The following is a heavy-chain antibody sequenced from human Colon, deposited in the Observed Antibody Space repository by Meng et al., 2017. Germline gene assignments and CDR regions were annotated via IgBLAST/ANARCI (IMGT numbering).Heavy chain of an antibody. CDR2: MNPNNGNT. J-gene: IGHJ5*01. Sequence: QVHLVQSAAEERKPGASVKVTCKASGYTFTSSDINWVRQATGRGLEWLGWMNPNNGNTGSAQKFQGRVSMTRDTSIVTAYMELSVLTSEDTAVYYCARTAMLDSWGQGTLVTVSS. CDR3: ARTAMLDS. D-gene: IGHD2-2*01. CDR1: GYTFTSSD. V-gene: IGHV1-8*01.